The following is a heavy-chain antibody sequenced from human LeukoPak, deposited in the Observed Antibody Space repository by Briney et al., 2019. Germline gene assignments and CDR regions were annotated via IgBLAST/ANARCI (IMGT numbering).Heavy chain of an antibody. CDR2: INPSSGGK. Sequence: ASVKVSCKASGYIFSRYFIHGVGQAPGQAREWLGWINPSSGGKNYAQKFQGRVTMTRDTSINTAYIELSSLTSDDTAVYFCAWGYRDSIGPCLDSWGQGTLVTVSS. CDR3: AWGYRDSIGPCLDS. V-gene: IGHV1-2*02. D-gene: IGHD3-22*01. CDR1: GYIFSRYF. J-gene: IGHJ5*01.